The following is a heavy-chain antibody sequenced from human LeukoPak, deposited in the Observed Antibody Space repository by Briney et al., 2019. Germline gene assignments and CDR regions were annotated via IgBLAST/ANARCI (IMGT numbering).Heavy chain of an antibody. J-gene: IGHJ5*02. CDR3: ARSYYYGSGSGNTGFDP. V-gene: IGHV4-30-4*08. CDR1: GGSINNSSYY. CDR2: IYYSGST. D-gene: IGHD3-10*01. Sequence: SETLSLTCTVSGGSINNSSYYWGWIRQPPGKGLEWIGYIYYSGSTYYNPSLKSRVTISVDTSKNQFSLKLSSVTAADTAVYYCARSYYYGSGSGNTGFDPWGQGTLVTVSS.